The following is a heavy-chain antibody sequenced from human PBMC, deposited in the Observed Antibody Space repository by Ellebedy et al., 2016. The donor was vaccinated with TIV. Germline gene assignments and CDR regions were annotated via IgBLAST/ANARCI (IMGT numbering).Heavy chain of an antibody. V-gene: IGHV3-30-3*01. CDR2: ISYDGSNK. D-gene: IGHD3-10*01. Sequence: GGSLRLSCAASGFTFSSYAMHWVRQAPGKGLEWVAVISYDGSNKYYADSVKGRFIISRDNSKNTLYLQMNSLRAEDTAVYYCARGSNVLWFGELLYRPDDAFDIWGQGTMVTVSS. CDR1: GFTFSSYA. J-gene: IGHJ3*02. CDR3: ARGSNVLWFGELLYRPDDAFDI.